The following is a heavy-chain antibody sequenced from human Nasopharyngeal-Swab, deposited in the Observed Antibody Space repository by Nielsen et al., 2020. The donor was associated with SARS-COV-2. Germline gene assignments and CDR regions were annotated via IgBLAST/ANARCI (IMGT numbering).Heavy chain of an antibody. CDR2: IWHDGSTK. J-gene: IGHJ6*03. CDR3: ARDGSTIRRGPDYYYYYMDL. V-gene: IGHV3-33*01. Sequence: VRQAPGKGLEWVAVIWHDGSTKYYADSVKARFTVSRDNSKNRLYLQMNSLRAEDTAVYFCARDGSTIRRGPDYYYYYMDLWGKGTTVTVPS. D-gene: IGHD2/OR15-2a*01.